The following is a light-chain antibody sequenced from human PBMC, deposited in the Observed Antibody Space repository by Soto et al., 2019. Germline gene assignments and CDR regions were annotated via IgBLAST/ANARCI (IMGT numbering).Light chain of an antibody. CDR2: EVS. J-gene: IGLJ3*02. CDR1: NSDIGDYDY. CDR3: SSFTTSATWV. V-gene: IGLV2-14*01. Sequence: QSVLTQPAAVSGSPGQSITISCAGTNSDIGDYDYVSWYQHHPGKAPRLLIYEVSSRPSGVANRFSASKSGNTASLTISGLQAEDEADYYCSSFTTSATWVFGGGTKLTVL.